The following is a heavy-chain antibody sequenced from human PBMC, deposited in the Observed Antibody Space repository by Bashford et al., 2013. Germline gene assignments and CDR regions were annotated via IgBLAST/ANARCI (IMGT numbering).Heavy chain of an antibody. CDR2: IIPIFGTA. Sequence: FSSYAISWVRQAPGQGLEWMGGIIPIFGTANYAQKFQGRVTITADKSTSTAYMELSSLRSEDTAVYYCARASYYDFWSGQSYYYGMDVWGKGTTVTVSS. CDR1: FSSYA. J-gene: IGHJ6*04. D-gene: IGHD3-3*01. V-gene: IGHV1-69*06. CDR3: ARASYYDFWSGQSYYYGMDV.